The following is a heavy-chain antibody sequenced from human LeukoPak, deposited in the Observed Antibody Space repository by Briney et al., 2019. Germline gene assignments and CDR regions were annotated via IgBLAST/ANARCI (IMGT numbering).Heavy chain of an antibody. CDR3: AKISSSAESNFDY. CDR1: GFTFSTYA. D-gene: IGHD6-25*01. CDR2: IWPDGSKK. V-gene: IGHV3-30*02. Sequence: PGGSLRLSCAASGFTFSTYAMHWVRQAPGKGLEWVAFIWPDGSKKYYADSVKGRFAISRENSKNTVYLQMNDLRPEDTALYFCAKISSSAESNFDYLGQGTLLTVSS. J-gene: IGHJ4*02.